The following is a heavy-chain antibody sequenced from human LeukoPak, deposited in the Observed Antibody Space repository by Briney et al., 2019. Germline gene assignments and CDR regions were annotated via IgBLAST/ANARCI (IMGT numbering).Heavy chain of an antibody. D-gene: IGHD2-15*01. CDR2: ISSSSSTI. V-gene: IGHV3-48*04. CDR3: ARHRSGGSQDDAFDI. CDR1: GFTFGSYS. Sequence: PGGSLRLSCAASGFTFGSYSMNWVRQAPGKGLEWVSYISSSSSTIYYADSVKGRFTISRQNAKNSLFLQMNTLRAEDTAVYYCARHRSGGSQDDAFDIWGQGTMVTVSS. J-gene: IGHJ3*02.